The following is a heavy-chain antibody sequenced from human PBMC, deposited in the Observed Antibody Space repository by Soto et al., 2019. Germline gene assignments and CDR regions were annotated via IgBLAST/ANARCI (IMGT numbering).Heavy chain of an antibody. J-gene: IGHJ4*02. CDR2: IYHSGST. CDR1: GGSISSGGYS. V-gene: IGHV4-30-2*01. Sequence: SETLSLTCAVSGGSISSGGYSWSWIRQPPGKGLEWIGYIYHSGSTYYNPSLRSRVTISVDRSKNQFSLKLSSVTAADTAVYYCARTPMYWGQGTLVTVSS. CDR3: ARTPMY.